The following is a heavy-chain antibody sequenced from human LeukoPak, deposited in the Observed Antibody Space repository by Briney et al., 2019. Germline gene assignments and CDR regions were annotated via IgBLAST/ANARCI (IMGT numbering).Heavy chain of an antibody. CDR1: GGSISSYY. CDR2: IYYSGST. V-gene: IGHV4-59*01. D-gene: IGHD3-9*01. J-gene: IGHJ4*02. Sequence: PSETLSLTCPVSGGSISSYYWSWIRQPPGKGLEWIGYIYYSGSTNYNPSLKSRVTISVDTSKNQFSLKLSSVTAADTAVYYCARSSLYFDWLFDYWGQGTLVTVSS. CDR3: ARSSLYFDWLFDY.